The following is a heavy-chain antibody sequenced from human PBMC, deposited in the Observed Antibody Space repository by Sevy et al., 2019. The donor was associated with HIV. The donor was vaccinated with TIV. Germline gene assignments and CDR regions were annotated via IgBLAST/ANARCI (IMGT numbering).Heavy chain of an antibody. CDR1: GFTFSSYA. D-gene: IGHD3-10*01. CDR2: ISYDGSNK. J-gene: IGHJ6*02. V-gene: IGHV3-30*01. Sequence: GGCLRLSCAASGFTFSSYAMHWVRQAPGKGLERVAVISYDGSNKYYADSVKGRFTISRDNSKNTLYLQMNSLRAEDTAVNYCARATISNIWFGESYGMDVWGQGTTVTVSS. CDR3: ARATISNIWFGESYGMDV.